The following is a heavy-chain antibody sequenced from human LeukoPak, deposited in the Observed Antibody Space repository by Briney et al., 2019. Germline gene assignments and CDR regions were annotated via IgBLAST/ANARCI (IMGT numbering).Heavy chain of an antibody. Sequence: SETLSLTCAVYGGSFSGYYWSWIRQPPGKGLEWIGEINHSGSTNYNPSLKSRVTISVDTSKNQFSLKLSSVTAADTAVYYCARGGPRRRSSSWYSDYFDYWGQGTLVTVSS. J-gene: IGHJ4*02. V-gene: IGHV4-34*01. CDR3: ARGGPRRRSSSWYSDYFDY. CDR2: INHSGST. D-gene: IGHD6-13*01. CDR1: GGSFSGYY.